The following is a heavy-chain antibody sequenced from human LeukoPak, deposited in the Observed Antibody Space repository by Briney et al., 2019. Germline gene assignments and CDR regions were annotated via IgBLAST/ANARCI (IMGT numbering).Heavy chain of an antibody. D-gene: IGHD3-10*01. J-gene: IGHJ6*03. V-gene: IGHV1-46*01. CDR3: ARETLEGSYYMGYMDV. Sequence: ASVKVSCKASGYTFTSYYMHWVRQAPGPGLEWVGIINPSGGSTSYAQKFQGRVTMTRDMSTSTVYMELSSLRSEDTAVYYCARETLEGSYYMGYMDVWGKGTTVTVSS. CDR1: GYTFTSYY. CDR2: INPSGGST.